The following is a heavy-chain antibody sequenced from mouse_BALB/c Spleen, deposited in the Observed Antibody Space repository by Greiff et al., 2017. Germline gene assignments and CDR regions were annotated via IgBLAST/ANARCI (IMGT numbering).Heavy chain of an antibody. J-gene: IGHJ1*01. CDR3: ARGGLYWYFDV. V-gene: IGHV5-4*02. Sequence: EVQLVESGGGLVKPGGSLKLSCAASGFPFSDYYMYWVRQTPEKRLEWVATISDGGSYTYYPDSVKGRFTITRDNAKNNLYLQMSSLKSEDTAMYYCARGGLYWYFDVWGAGTTVTVSS. CDR1: GFPFSDYY. CDR2: ISDGGSYT.